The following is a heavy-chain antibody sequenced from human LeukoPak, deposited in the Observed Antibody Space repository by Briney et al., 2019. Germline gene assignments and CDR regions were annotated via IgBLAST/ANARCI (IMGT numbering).Heavy chain of an antibody. CDR2: ISSGSSYI. V-gene: IGHV3-21*01. CDR1: GFTFSSYS. J-gene: IGHJ4*02. Sequence: GGSLRLSCAASGFTFSSYSMNWVRQAPGKGLEWDSSISSGSSYIYYADSVKDRFTISRDNAKNSLYLQMNSLRAEDTAVYYCATDYYDSSGYCHWGQGTLVTVSS. CDR3: ATDYYDSSGYCH. D-gene: IGHD3-22*01.